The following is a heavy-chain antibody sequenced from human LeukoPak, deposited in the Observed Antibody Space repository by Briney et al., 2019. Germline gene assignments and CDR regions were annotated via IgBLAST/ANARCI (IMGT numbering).Heavy chain of an antibody. CDR1: GFTFSSYA. J-gene: IGHJ4*02. CDR2: ISGSGGST. V-gene: IGHV3-23*01. CDR3: AKNRGRIMITFGGVIVPGY. Sequence: GGSLRLSCAASGFTFSSYAMSWVCQAPGKGLEWVSAISGSGGSTYYADSVKGRFTISRDNSKNTLYLQMNSLRAEDTAVYYCAKNRGRIMITFGGVIVPGYWGQGTLVTVSS. D-gene: IGHD3-16*02.